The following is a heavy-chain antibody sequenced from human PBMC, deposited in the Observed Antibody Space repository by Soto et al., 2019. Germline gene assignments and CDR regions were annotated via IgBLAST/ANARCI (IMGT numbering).Heavy chain of an antibody. Sequence: GGSLRLSCAASGFTFSSYAMSWVRQAPGKGLEWVSAISGSGGSTYYADSVKGRFTISRDNSKNTPYLQMNSLRAEDTAVYYCANRFGVVVTNAFDIWGQGTMVTVSS. J-gene: IGHJ3*02. CDR2: ISGSGGST. D-gene: IGHD3-10*01. CDR1: GFTFSSYA. CDR3: ANRFGVVVTNAFDI. V-gene: IGHV3-23*01.